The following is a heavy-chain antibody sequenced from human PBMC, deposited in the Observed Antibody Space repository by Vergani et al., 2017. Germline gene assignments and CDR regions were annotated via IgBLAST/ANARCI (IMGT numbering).Heavy chain of an antibody. CDR3: ARNRCNNYDFWSGYSKYRPGNYYYYGMDV. CDR1: GGSISSYY. D-gene: IGHD3-3*01. J-gene: IGHJ6*02. CDR2: IYYSGST. V-gene: IGHV4-59*01. Sequence: QVQLQESGPGLVKPSETLSLTCTVSGGSISSYYWSWIRQPPGKGLEWIGYIYYSGSTNYNPSLKSRVTISVDTSKNQFSLKLSSVTAADTAVYYCARNRCNNYDFWSGYSKYRPGNYYYYGMDVWGQGP.